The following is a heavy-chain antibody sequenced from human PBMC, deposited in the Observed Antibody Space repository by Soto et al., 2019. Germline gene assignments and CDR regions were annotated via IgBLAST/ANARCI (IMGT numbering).Heavy chain of an antibody. Sequence: SETLSLSCAVSGGSISSGGYSWSWIRQPPGKGLEWIGYIYHSGSTYYNPSLKSRVTISVDRSKNQFSLKLSSVTAADTAVYYCARAFTEYGMDVWGQGTTVTVSS. CDR1: GGSISSGGYS. J-gene: IGHJ6*02. D-gene: IGHD2-8*02. CDR3: ARAFTEYGMDV. CDR2: IYHSGST. V-gene: IGHV4-30-2*01.